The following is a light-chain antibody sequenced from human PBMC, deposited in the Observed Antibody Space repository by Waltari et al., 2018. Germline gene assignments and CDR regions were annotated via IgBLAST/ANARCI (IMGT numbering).Light chain of an antibody. CDR3: CSYAGSYTWV. V-gene: IGLV2-11*01. J-gene: IGLJ3*02. CDR1: GSDVGGYNY. Sequence: QSALTQPRSVSGSPGQSVTIACTGTGSDVGGYNYVSWYQQHPGKAPKPMIYDVSKRPSGAPDRFYGSRSGNTASLTISGLQAEDEADYYCCSYAGSYTWVFGGGTKVTVL. CDR2: DVS.